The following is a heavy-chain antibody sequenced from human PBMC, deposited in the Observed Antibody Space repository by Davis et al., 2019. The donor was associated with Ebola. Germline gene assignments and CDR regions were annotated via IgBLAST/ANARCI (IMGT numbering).Heavy chain of an antibody. J-gene: IGHJ4*02. Sequence: GESLKISCKGSGYSFTSYWIGWVRQMPGKGLEWMGIIYPGDSDIRYSPSFQGQVTISADKSISTAYLQWSSLKASDTAIYYCASSSSADYFDYWGQGTLVTVSS. CDR1: GYSFTSYW. D-gene: IGHD3-22*01. V-gene: IGHV5-51*01. CDR3: ASSSSADYFDY. CDR2: IYPGDSDI.